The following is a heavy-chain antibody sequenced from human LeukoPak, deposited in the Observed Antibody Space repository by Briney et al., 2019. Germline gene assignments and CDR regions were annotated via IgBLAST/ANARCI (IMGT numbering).Heavy chain of an antibody. CDR3: AIKSSLYYYYYMDV. Sequence: ASVKVSCKASGYTFTSYDINWVRQATGQGLEWMGWMNPNSGNTGYAQKFQGRVTMTRNTSISPAYMELSSLRSEDTAVYYCAIKSSLYYYYYMDVWGKGTTVTVSS. CDR1: GYTFTSYD. V-gene: IGHV1-8*01. J-gene: IGHJ6*03. CDR2: MNPNSGNT.